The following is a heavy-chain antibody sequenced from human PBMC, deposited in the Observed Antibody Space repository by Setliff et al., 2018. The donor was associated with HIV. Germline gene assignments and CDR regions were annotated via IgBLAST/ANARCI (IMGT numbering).Heavy chain of an antibody. CDR2: VYHSGST. D-gene: IGHD3-9*01. J-gene: IGHJ4*01. CDR3: VIRRNFDWLFKSGPFDH. CDR1: GYSVNSDYH. V-gene: IGHV4-38-2*01. Sequence: NPSETLSLTCVVSGYSVNSDYHWGWIRQSPGSRLETPGRGLEWIGQVYHSGSTYYNPSLRGRVTVSVDASKNLFSLKVKSVTAADTAVYYCVIRRNFDWLFKSGPFDHWGQGLLVTVSS.